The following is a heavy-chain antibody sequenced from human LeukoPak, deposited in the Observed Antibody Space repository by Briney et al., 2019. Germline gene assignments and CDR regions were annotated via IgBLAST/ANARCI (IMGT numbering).Heavy chain of an antibody. CDR3: ARRVEDFSYYYMDV. Sequence: SETLSLTCTVSGYSISSGYYWGWIRPPPGKGLEWIGYIYYSGSTAYNPSLKSRVTISVDTSKNQFSLKLSSVTAADTAVYYCARRVEDFSYYYMDVWGKGTTVTVSS. CDR2: IYYSGST. D-gene: IGHD5-24*01. J-gene: IGHJ6*03. V-gene: IGHV4-38-2*02. CDR1: GYSISSGYY.